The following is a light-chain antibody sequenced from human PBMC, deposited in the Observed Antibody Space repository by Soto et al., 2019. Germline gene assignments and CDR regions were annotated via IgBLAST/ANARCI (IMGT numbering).Light chain of an antibody. J-gene: IGLJ2*01. V-gene: IGLV1-40*01. Sequence: QSVLTQPPSVSGAPGQRVTISCTGSSSNIGAGYDVHWYQQLPGSAPKLLIYGNSTRPSGVPDRFSGSKSGTSASLAITGLHAEDEADYYCQSYDSSLSGYVVFGGGTKLTVL. CDR2: GNS. CDR3: QSYDSSLSGYVV. CDR1: SSNIGAGYD.